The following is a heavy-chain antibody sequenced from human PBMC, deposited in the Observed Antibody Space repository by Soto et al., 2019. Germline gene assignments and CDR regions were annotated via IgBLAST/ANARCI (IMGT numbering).Heavy chain of an antibody. Sequence: EVQLLESGGGLVQPGGSLRLSCAASGFTFSSYAMSWVRQAPGKGLEWVSAISGSGGSTYYADSVKGRFTISRDNSKNTLYLQMNRLRSQYSAVYYCAKDQQVRYYDRSGYYGDDAFDIWGQGTMVTVSS. D-gene: IGHD3-22*01. CDR2: ISGSGGST. CDR1: GFTFSSYA. V-gene: IGHV3-23*01. CDR3: AKDQQVRYYDRSGYYGDDAFDI. J-gene: IGHJ3*02.